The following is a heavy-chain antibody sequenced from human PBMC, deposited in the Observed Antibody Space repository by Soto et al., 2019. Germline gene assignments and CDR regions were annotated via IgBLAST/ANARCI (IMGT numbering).Heavy chain of an antibody. CDR3: ARDARRSNPPYYFDS. V-gene: IGHV3-23*01. CDR1: GFTFTSYA. D-gene: IGHD4-4*01. CDR2: ISGSGGNT. J-gene: IGHJ4*02. Sequence: EVQLLESGGGLVQPGGSLRLSCAASGFTFTSYAMNWVRQAPGKGLEWVSTISGSGGNTYYSDSVKGRFTISRDNSKSTLYLQMNSLRAEDSAVYYCARDARRSNPPYYFDSWGQGTLVTVSS.